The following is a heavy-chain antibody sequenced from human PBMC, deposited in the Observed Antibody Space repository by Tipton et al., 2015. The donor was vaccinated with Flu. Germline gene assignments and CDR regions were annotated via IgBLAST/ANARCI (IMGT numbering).Heavy chain of an antibody. Sequence: TLSLTCTVSGGFITSGSYYWTWIRQSAGTGLEWIGRIYTTGSTNYNPSRRSRVTISGDTSKNHFSLQLSSVTAADTAVYYCARSPSYSGSGIYPYYFDDWGQGTLVTVSS. V-gene: IGHV4-61*02. CDR2: IYTTGST. CDR1: GGFITSGSYY. D-gene: IGHD3-10*01. CDR3: ARSPSYSGSGIYPYYFDD. J-gene: IGHJ4*02.